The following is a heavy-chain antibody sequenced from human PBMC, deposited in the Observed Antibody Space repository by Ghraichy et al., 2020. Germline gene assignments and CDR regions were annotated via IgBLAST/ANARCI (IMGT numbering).Heavy chain of an antibody. CDR3: ARENGYYGDYLDY. Sequence: GGSLRLSFAASGFTFSSYWMSWVRQAPGKGLEWVANINQDESEKYYVDSVKGRFTISRDYAENSVYLQMNSLRAEDTAVYYCARENGYYGDYLDYWGQGTLVTVSS. J-gene: IGHJ4*02. D-gene: IGHD4-17*01. CDR1: GFTFSSYW. CDR2: INQDESEK. V-gene: IGHV3-7*03.